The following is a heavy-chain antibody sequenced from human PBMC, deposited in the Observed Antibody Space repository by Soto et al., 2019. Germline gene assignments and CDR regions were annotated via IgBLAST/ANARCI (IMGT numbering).Heavy chain of an antibody. D-gene: IGHD3-3*01. J-gene: IGHJ5*02. CDR3: ARVAGDFWSVPGPDP. CDR1: GYTFTNFD. V-gene: IGHV1-18*01. Sequence: ASVKVSCKTSGYTFTNFDVNWVRQAPGQGLEWMGWISAYNGNTNYAQKLQGRVTMTTDTSTSTAYMELRSLRSDDTAVYYCARVAGDFWSVPGPDPWGQGTLVTVSS. CDR2: ISAYNGNT.